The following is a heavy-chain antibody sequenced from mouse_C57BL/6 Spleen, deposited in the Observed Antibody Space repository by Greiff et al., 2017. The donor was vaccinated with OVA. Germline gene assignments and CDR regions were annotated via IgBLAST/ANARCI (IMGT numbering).Heavy chain of an antibody. J-gene: IGHJ2*01. CDR3: ARSNYDYDERNYFDY. CDR2: IDPSDSYT. CDR1: GYTFTSYW. V-gene: IGHV1-69*01. D-gene: IGHD2-4*01. Sequence: VQLQQPGAELVMPGASVKLSCKASGYTFTSYWMHWVKQRPGQGLEWIGEIDPSDSYTNYNQKFKGKSTLTVDKSSSTAYMQLSSLTSEDSAVYYCARSNYDYDERNYFDYWGQGTTLTVSS.